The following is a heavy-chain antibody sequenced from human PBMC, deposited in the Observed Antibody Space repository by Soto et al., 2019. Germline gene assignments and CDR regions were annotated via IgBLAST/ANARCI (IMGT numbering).Heavy chain of an antibody. CDR2: IYYSGST. CDR1: GGSISSGGYY. CDR3: ARDSRYCSSTSCYSRHYYYYGMDV. J-gene: IGHJ6*02. Sequence: QVQLQESGPGLVKPSQTLSLTCTVSGGSISSGGYYWSWIRQHPGKGLEWIGYIYYSGSTYYNPSLKSRVTISVDTSKNQFSLKLSSVTAADTAVYYCARDSRYCSSTSCYSRHYYYYGMDVWGQGTTVTVSS. V-gene: IGHV4-31*03. D-gene: IGHD2-2*02.